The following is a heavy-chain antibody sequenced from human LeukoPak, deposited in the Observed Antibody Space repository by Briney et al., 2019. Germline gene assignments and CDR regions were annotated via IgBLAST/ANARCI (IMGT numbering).Heavy chain of an antibody. CDR3: ARWLYYGSGSYYY. CDR1: GGSFSGYY. CDR2: INHSGST. V-gene: IGHV4-34*01. Sequence: SETLSLTCAVYGGSFSGYYWSWIRQPPGKGLEWIGEINHSGSTNYNPSLKSRVTISVDTSKNQFSLKLSSVTAADTAVYYCARWLYYGSGSYYYWGQGTLVTVSS. J-gene: IGHJ4*02. D-gene: IGHD3-10*01.